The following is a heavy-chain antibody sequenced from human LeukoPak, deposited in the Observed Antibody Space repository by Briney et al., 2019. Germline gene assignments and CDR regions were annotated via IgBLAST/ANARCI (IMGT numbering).Heavy chain of an antibody. Sequence: PGGSLRLSCAASGFTFSDYYMNWIRQAPGQGLEWVSVIYTGGSTYYADSVKGRFTISRDNSKNTLYLQMNSLRAEDTAVYYCAKDVPPAHIPYDAFDIWGQGTMVTVSS. CDR1: GFTFSDYY. V-gene: IGHV3-66*02. CDR2: IYTGGST. D-gene: IGHD2-2*01. CDR3: AKDVPPAHIPYDAFDI. J-gene: IGHJ3*02.